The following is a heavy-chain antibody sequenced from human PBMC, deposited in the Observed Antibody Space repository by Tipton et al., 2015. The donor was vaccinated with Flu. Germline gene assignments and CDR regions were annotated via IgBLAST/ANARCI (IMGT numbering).Heavy chain of an antibody. CDR2: IYTSGSA. J-gene: IGHJ4*02. D-gene: IGHD7-27*01. Sequence: LRLSCTVSGGSMSSYYWSWIRQPAGKGLEWIGRIYTSGSAIHNPSLKSRVTMSVDTSKNQFSLKLSSVTAADTAVYYCASKVANWGVWEPLDYWGQGTLVTVSS. V-gene: IGHV4-4*07. CDR3: ASKVANWGVWEPLDY. CDR1: GGSMSSYY.